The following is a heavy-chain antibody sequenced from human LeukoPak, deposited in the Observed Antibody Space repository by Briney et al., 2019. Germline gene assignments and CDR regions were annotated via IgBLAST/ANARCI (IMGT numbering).Heavy chain of an antibody. D-gene: IGHD2-15*01. CDR1: GYSISSGYY. CDR2: IYHSGST. V-gene: IGHV4-38-2*01. Sequence: SETLSLTCAVSGYSISSGYYWGWIRQPPGKGLEWIGSIYHSGSTYYNPSLKSRVTISVDTSKNQFSLRLSSVTAADTAVYYCARRTSAALRSFDYWGQGTLVTVSS. J-gene: IGHJ4*02. CDR3: ARRTSAALRSFDY.